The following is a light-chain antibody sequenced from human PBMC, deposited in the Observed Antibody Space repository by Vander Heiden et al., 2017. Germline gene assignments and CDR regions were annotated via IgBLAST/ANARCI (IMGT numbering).Light chain of an antibody. J-gene: IGKJ3*01. CDR3: QQSDSLPFT. V-gene: IGKV1-39*01. CDR2: GAS. Sequence: DIQMAQSPSSLSASMGERVTITCRAIQSVSTSINWYQRKPGTAPKLLIYGASNLQRGVPSRLSGSGSGTEFTLTIGGLQPEDFTTYFCQQSDSLPFTFGHGTKLDI. CDR1: QSVSTS.